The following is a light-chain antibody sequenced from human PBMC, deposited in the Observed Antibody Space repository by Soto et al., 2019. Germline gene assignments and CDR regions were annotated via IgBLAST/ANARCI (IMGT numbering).Light chain of an antibody. J-gene: IGLJ2*01. CDR1: SXNIGAPYD. V-gene: IGLV1-40*01. Sequence: QSVLTQPRSVSGAPGQRVTISCTGTSXNIGAPYDVHWYQQLPGTAPKLLIYGNTNRPSGVPDRFSGSKSGTSASLAITGLQPEDEADYYCQSYDTSLNVVFGGGTKVIVL. CDR3: QSYDTSLNVV. CDR2: GNT.